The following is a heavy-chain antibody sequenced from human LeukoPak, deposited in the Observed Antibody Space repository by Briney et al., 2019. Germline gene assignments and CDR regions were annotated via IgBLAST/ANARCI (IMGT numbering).Heavy chain of an antibody. CDR3: AKDGHSSGWFQEDS. Sequence: PGGSLRLSCAASGFTVSSNYMSWVRQAPGKGLEWVSLIYSGGSTYYADSVKGRFTISRDNSKNTLYLQMNSLRVEDTAVYYCAKDGHSSGWFQEDSWGQGTLVTVSS. CDR2: IYSGGST. D-gene: IGHD6-19*01. CDR1: GFTVSSNY. J-gene: IGHJ4*02. V-gene: IGHV3-66*01.